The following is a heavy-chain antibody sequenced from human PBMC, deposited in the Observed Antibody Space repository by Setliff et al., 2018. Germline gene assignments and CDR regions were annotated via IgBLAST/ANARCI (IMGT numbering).Heavy chain of an antibody. D-gene: IGHD3-16*01. CDR3: ALFGDRNTFPT. CDR1: GFSFSAHG. V-gene: IGHV3-20*04. CDR2: INWDGRTT. Sequence: PGGPLRLSCAASGFSFSAHGMNWVRQRPGKGLEWVSTINWDGRTTAYADSVKGRFTISRDNAKNSLYLQMNSLRAEDTALYYCALFGDRNTFPTWGQGTMVTVSS. J-gene: IGHJ3*02.